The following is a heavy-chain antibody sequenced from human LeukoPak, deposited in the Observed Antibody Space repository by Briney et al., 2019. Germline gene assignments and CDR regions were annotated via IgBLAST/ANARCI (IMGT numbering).Heavy chain of an antibody. CDR1: GFTLSSAT. Sequence: GGSLRLACGASGFTLSSATMSWLRQAPGKRLEWVSAINSGGGTTSAESVKGRFTISRDDSKNMLYLQMNSLRAEDTAVYYCAKGSDGAGSYRPFDYWGQGTLVTVSS. CDR3: AKGSDGAGSYRPFDY. V-gene: IGHV3-23*01. CDR2: INSGGGTT. D-gene: IGHD3-10*01. J-gene: IGHJ4*02.